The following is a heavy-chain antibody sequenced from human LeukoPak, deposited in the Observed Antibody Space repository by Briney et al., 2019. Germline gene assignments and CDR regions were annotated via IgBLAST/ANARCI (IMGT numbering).Heavy chain of an antibody. CDR2: ISWYSGSI. CDR1: GFTFDDYT. J-gene: IGHJ4*02. Sequence: GRSLRLSCAASGFTFDDYTMHWVREARGKGREWGTGISWYSGSIGCADSVTARFTLSRDNAQNSLNLQTNSLGAEDASLYDCAKDSGGWLHFDYWGQGTLVTVS. D-gene: IGHD6-19*01. CDR3: AKDSGGWLHFDY. V-gene: IGHV3-9*01.